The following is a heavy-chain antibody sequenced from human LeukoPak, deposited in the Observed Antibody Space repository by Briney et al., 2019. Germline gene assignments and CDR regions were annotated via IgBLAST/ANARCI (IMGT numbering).Heavy chain of an antibody. Sequence: PSETLSLTCAVYGGSFSGYYWSWIRQPPGKGLEWIGEINHSGSTNYNPSLKSRVTISVDTSKNQFSLKLSSVTAADTAVYYCARLRTVAVAPFDYWGQGTLVTVSS. CDR1: GGSFSGYY. CDR2: INHSGST. D-gene: IGHD6-19*01. J-gene: IGHJ4*02. V-gene: IGHV4-34*01. CDR3: ARLRTVAVAPFDY.